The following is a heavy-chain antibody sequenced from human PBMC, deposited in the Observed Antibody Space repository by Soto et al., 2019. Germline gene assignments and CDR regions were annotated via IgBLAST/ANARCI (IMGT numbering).Heavy chain of an antibody. J-gene: IGHJ3*02. CDR1: GGTFSSYA. V-gene: IGHV1-69*01. CDR3: AGANYYHSSGYYPDAFDI. D-gene: IGHD3-22*01. CDR2: IIPIFGTA. Sequence: QVQLVQSGAEVKKPGSSVKVSCKASGGTFSSYAISWVRQAPGQGLEWMGGIIPIFGTANYAQKFQGRVTITVDESTSPAYIELSSLRSEDTAVYYCAGANYYHSSGYYPDAFDIWGQGTMVTVAS.